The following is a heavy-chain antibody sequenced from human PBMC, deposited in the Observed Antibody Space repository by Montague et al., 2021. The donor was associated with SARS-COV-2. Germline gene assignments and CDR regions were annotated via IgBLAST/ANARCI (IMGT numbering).Heavy chain of an antibody. V-gene: IGHV4-4*02. D-gene: IGHD1-26*01. CDR2: ISHSGGT. Sequence: SETLSLTCAVSGGSISSGTWWTWVRQPPGKGLEWIGEISHSGGTNYNPSLKSRVTISVDKSKNQFSLNLNSVTAADTAVYYCARLSSDIGGYFWLDPWGQGTLVSVSS. CDR3: ARLSSDIGGYFWLDP. J-gene: IGHJ5*02. CDR1: GGSISSGTW.